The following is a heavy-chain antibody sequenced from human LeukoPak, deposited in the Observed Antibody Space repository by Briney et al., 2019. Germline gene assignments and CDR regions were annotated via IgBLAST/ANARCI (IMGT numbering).Heavy chain of an antibody. CDR1: DDSLSSNRYF. Sequence: SETLSLTCTISDDSLSSNRYFWAWIRQPPGGGLEWIASINYNWRTYYNPSLKSRLTISIGTAKRQFSLKLTSVTAADTALYYCARDIDDVGALLDFWGQGTLVTVSS. CDR2: INYNWRT. CDR3: ARDIDDVGALLDF. J-gene: IGHJ4*02. D-gene: IGHD1-26*01. V-gene: IGHV4-39*07.